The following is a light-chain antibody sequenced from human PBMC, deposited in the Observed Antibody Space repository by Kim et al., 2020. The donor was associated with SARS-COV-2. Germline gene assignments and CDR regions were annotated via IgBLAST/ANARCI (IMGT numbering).Light chain of an antibody. Sequence: SSELTQDPAVSVALGQTVRITCQGDSLRSYYASWYQQKPGQAPVLVIYGKNNRPSWIPDRFSGSSSGNTASLTITGAQAEDEADNYCNSRDSSGNRVFGG. V-gene: IGLV3-19*01. CDR2: GKN. CDR1: SLRSYY. J-gene: IGLJ3*02. CDR3: NSRDSSGNRV.